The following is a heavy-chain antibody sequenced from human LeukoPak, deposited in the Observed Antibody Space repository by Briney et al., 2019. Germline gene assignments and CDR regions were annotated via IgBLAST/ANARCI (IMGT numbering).Heavy chain of an antibody. V-gene: IGHV3-30*18. CDR3: AKDYGDYGY. CDR2: ISYDGSNK. D-gene: IGHD4-17*01. J-gene: IGHJ4*02. Sequence: GGSLRLSCAAAGVTFSSYGMHLVRQAPGKGLEWVAVISYDGSNKYYADSVKGRFTISRDNSKNTLYLQMNSLRAEDTAVYYCAKDYGDYGYWGQGTLVTVSS. CDR1: GVTFSSYG.